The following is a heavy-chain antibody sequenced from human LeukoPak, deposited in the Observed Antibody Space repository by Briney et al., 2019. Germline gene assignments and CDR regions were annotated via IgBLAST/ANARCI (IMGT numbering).Heavy chain of an antibody. CDR2: MNPNSGNT. Sequence: ASVKVSCKASGYTFTSYDINWVRQATGQGLEWMGWMNPNSGNTGYAQKFQGRVTMTRNTSISTAYMELSSLRSEDTAVYYCARGLGNQDVWGSYRPTDNWFDPWGQGTLVTVSS. CDR3: ARGLGNQDVWGSYRPTDNWFDP. CDR1: GYTFTSYD. V-gene: IGHV1-8*01. D-gene: IGHD3-16*02. J-gene: IGHJ5*02.